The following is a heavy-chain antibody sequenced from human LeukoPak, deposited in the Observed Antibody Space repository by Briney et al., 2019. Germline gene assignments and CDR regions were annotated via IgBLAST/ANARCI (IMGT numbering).Heavy chain of an antibody. CDR1: GFTLSSYE. Sequence: GGSLRLSCAASGFTLSSYEVNWVRQAPGKGLEWVSYISTSGSTKYYADSVKGRFTISRDNAENSLYLQMNSLRAEDTAVYYCARRPDYGGTPTFDYWGQGTLVTVSS. D-gene: IGHD4-23*01. J-gene: IGHJ4*02. CDR2: ISTSGSTK. V-gene: IGHV3-48*03. CDR3: ARRPDYGGTPTFDY.